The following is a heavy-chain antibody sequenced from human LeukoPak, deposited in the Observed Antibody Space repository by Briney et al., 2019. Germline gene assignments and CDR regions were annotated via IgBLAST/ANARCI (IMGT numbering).Heavy chain of an antibody. V-gene: IGHV3-74*01. CDR2: INSEGRNI. J-gene: IGHJ4*02. CDR3: TRSGGNGNWGY. Sequence: PGGSLRLSCAASGFTFSSYAMHWVRQPPGKGLVWVSQINSEGRNIGYADSVKGRFTISRDNARNTLYLQMNSLGAEDTAVYYCTRSGGNGNWGYWGQGTLVTVSS. D-gene: IGHD4-23*01. CDR1: GFTFSSYA.